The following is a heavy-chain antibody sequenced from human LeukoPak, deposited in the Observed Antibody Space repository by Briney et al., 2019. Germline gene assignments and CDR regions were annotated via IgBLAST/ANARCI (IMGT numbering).Heavy chain of an antibody. Sequence: GGSLRLSCAASGFTFSSYGMSWVRQAPGKGLEWVAFIRFDGNNKYYADSVKGRFTISRDNSKNTLYLQMNSLRAEDTAVYYCAKAGLDYWGQGTLVTVSS. CDR3: AKAGLDY. J-gene: IGHJ4*02. CDR1: GFTFSSYG. CDR2: IRFDGNNK. V-gene: IGHV3-30*02.